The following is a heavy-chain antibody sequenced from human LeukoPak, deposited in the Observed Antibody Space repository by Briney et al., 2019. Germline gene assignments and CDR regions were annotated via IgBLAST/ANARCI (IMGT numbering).Heavy chain of an antibody. CDR2: ISSDGINT. CDR1: GFTFSTYW. CDR3: VLLSLPPG. V-gene: IGHV3-74*01. J-gene: IGHJ4*02. Sequence: GGSLRLSCAASGFTFSTYWMHWVRQAPGKGLVWVSRISSDGINTNYADSVKGRFTISRDNAKNTLYLQMNSLRPEDTAVYYCVLLSLPPGGGQGTLVTVSS. D-gene: IGHD3-10*01.